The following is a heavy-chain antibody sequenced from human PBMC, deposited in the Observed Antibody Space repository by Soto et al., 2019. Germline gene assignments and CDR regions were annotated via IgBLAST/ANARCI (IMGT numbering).Heavy chain of an antibody. J-gene: IGHJ3*02. Sequence: QVQLEQSGAEVKKPGSSVKVSRKASGGTLSDHGVAWLRQAPGQGLEWMGGTIPVFNTAKYAQKFQGRVTFTADKFTNIAYMELSSLRSEDTAFYFCARGVYGSGNYYTGPSAFDIWGQGTMVIVSS. CDR1: GGTLSDHG. CDR3: ARGVYGSGNYYTGPSAFDI. CDR2: TIPVFNTA. V-gene: IGHV1-69*06. D-gene: IGHD3-10*01.